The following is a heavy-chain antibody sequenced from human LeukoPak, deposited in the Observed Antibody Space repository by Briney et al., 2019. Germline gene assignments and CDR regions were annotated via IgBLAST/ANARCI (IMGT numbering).Heavy chain of an antibody. V-gene: IGHV1-46*01. J-gene: IGHJ4*02. CDR1: GYTSTTYY. Sequence: ASVKVSCKASGYTSTTYYMHWVRQAPGQGLEWMGIINPSGGSTGYAQKLQGRVTMTRVTSTSTVYMELSSLRSEDTAVYYCARDRCSGGSCYSLDNWGQGTLVTVSS. CDR2: INPSGGST. CDR3: ARDRCSGGSCYSLDN. D-gene: IGHD2-15*01.